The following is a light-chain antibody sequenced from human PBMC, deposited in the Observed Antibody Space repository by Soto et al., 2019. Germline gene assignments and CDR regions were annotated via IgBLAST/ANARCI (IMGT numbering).Light chain of an antibody. J-gene: IGKJ2*01. CDR1: QSVDSSY. CDR2: DAS. CDR3: QQYGSSPPFT. V-gene: IGKV3-20*01. Sequence: EIVLTQSPGTLSLSPGERATLSCRASQSVDSSYLAWYQQKPGQAPRLLIYDASSRATGIPDRFSGSGSGTDFTLTISRLEPEDFAVYYCQQYGSSPPFTFGQGTKLEIK.